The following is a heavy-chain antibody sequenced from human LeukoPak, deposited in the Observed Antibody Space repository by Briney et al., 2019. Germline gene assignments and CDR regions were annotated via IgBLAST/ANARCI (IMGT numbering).Heavy chain of an antibody. CDR2: ISYDGSNK. J-gene: IGHJ4*02. V-gene: IGHV3-30*03. Sequence: GRSLRLSCAASGFTFSSYGMHWVRQAPGKGLEWVAVISYDGSNKYYADSVKGRFTISRDNSKNTLYLQMNSLRAEDTAVYYCARGGAPAVYFDYWGQGALVIVSS. D-gene: IGHD1-26*01. CDR1: GFTFSSYG. CDR3: ARGGAPAVYFDY.